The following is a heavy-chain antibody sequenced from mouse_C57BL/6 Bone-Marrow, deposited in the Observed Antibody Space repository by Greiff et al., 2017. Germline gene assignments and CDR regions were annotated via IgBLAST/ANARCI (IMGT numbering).Heavy chain of an antibody. J-gene: IGHJ4*01. CDR3: AREGVYYDYHYYAMDY. V-gene: IGHV1-76*01. CDR1: GYTFTDYY. D-gene: IGHD2-4*01. Sequence: QVQLQQSGAELVRPGASVKLSCKASGYTFTDYYINWVKQRPGQGLEWIARIYPGSGNTYYNEKFKGKATLTAEKSSSTAYMQLSSLTSEDSAVYFCAREGVYYDYHYYAMDYWGQGTSVTVSS. CDR2: IYPGSGNT.